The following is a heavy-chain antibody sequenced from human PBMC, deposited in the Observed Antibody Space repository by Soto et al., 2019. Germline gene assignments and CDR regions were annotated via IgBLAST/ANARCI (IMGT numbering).Heavy chain of an antibody. CDR2: IIPIFGTA. CDR3: ARGYDFWSGYYTSRARYYYYGMDV. J-gene: IGHJ6*02. Sequence: ASVKVSFKASGGTFSSYAISWLRQAPGQGLEWMGGIIPIFGTANYAQKFQGRVTITADKSTSTAYMELSSLRSEDTAVYYCARGYDFWSGYYTSRARYYYYGMDVWGQGTTVTVSS. CDR1: GGTFSSYA. V-gene: IGHV1-69*06. D-gene: IGHD3-3*01.